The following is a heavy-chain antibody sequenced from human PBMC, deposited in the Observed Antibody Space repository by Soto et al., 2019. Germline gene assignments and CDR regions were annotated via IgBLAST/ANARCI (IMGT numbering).Heavy chain of an antibody. CDR2: IYQSGST. D-gene: IGHD2-2*01. Sequence: TLSQTSGVSGWFTRNGCFSLSWIRHPPGKGLEWIGYIYQSGSTYYNPSLKSRVTISVDRSKNQFNLKLSSVTAADTAVYYCVRVPDRWGQGTLVTVSA. CDR1: GWFTRNGCFS. J-gene: IGHJ5*02. V-gene: IGHV4-30-2*01. CDR3: VRVPDR.